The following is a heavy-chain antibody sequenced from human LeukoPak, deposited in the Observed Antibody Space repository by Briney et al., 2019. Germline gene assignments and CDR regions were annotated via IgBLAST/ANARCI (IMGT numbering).Heavy chain of an antibody. CDR1: GFTFSSYW. CDR2: IKQDGSEK. D-gene: IGHD3-22*01. V-gene: IGHV3-7*01. Sequence: PGGSLRLSCAASGFTFSSYWMSWVRQAPGKGLEWVANIKQDGSEKYYVDSVKGRFTISRDNAKNSLYLQMNSLRAEDTAVYYCARVQYYDSSGPIDYWGQGTLVTVSS. J-gene: IGHJ4*02. CDR3: ARVQYYDSSGPIDY.